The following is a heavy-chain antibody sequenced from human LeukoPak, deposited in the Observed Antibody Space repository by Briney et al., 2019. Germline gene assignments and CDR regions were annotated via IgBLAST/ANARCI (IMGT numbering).Heavy chain of an antibody. V-gene: IGHV4-30-4*01. CDR2: IFYSGST. CDR1: GFSISSGDYF. CDR3: ARLTSDYYGSGTYYNPYYFDY. J-gene: IGHJ4*02. Sequence: SQTLSLTCTVSGFSISSGDYFWGWVRQPPGRGLEWIGYIFYSGSTYYIPALKSRVTMSVDTPRNQFSLQLRSVTAADTAVYYCARLTSDYYGSGTYYNPYYFDYWGQGTLVTVSS. D-gene: IGHD3-10*01.